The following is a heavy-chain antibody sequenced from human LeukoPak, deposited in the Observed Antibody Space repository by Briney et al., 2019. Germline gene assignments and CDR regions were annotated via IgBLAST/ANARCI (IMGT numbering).Heavy chain of an antibody. CDR3: AKAWGYSSDWYVYYVDY. CDR2: ISGSGGST. Sequence: GGSLRLSCAASGFTFSNYAMSWVRQAPGKGLEWVSAISGSGGSTSYADSVKGRFTISRDNSRNTLYLQMSSLRAEDTAVYYCAKAWGYSSDWYVYYVDYWGQGTLVTVSS. J-gene: IGHJ4*02. CDR1: GFTFSNYA. V-gene: IGHV3-23*01. D-gene: IGHD6-19*01.